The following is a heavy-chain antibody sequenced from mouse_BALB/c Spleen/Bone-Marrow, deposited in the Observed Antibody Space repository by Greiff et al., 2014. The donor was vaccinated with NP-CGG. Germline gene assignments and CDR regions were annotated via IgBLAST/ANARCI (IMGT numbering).Heavy chain of an antibody. CDR1: GFNIKDTY. V-gene: IGHV14-3*02. CDR3: ARYYYGYYFDY. J-gene: IGHJ2*01. CDR2: IDPANGNT. Sequence: EVQLQESGAELVKPGASVKLSCTASGFNIKDTYMHWVKQRPEQGLEWIGRIDPANGNTKYDPKFQGKATITADTSSNTAYLQLRSLTSADTAVYYCARYYYGYYFDYWGQGTPLTVSS. D-gene: IGHD1-2*01.